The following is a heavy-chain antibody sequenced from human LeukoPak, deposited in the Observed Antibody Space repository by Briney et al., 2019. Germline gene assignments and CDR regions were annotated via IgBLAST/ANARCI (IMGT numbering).Heavy chain of an antibody. CDR2: ISSGSTYI. CDR1: EFTFSTYS. Sequence: PGGSLRLSCAASEFTFSTYSMNWVRQAPGEGLEWVSSISSGSTYIYYADSVKGRFTISRDNAKNSLYLQMNSLRAEDTAVYYCAGVRFSWYGSGSYGLDPWGQGTLVTVSS. J-gene: IGHJ5*02. V-gene: IGHV3-21*04. CDR3: AGVRFSWYGSGSYGLDP. D-gene: IGHD3-10*01.